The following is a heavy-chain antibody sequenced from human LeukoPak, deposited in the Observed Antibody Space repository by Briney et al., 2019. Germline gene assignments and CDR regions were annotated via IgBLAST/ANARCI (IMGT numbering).Heavy chain of an antibody. Sequence: GGSLSLSCVASGFTFSDHSMMWVRQAPGKGLEWVSAISGSGGSTYYADSVKGRFTISRDNSKNTLYLQMNSLRAEDTAVYYCAKDGFGELLPYYYYMDVWGKGTTVTVSS. J-gene: IGHJ6*03. CDR3: AKDGFGELLPYYYYMDV. CDR2: ISGSGGST. V-gene: IGHV3-23*01. D-gene: IGHD3-10*01. CDR1: GFTFSDHS.